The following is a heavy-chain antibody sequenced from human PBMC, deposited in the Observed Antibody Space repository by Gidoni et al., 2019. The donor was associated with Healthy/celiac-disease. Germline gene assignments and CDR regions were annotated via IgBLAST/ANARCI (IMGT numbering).Heavy chain of an antibody. CDR2: IWYDGSNK. CDR3: ARDYLDSSGPGY. D-gene: IGHD3-22*01. J-gene: IGHJ4*02. Sequence: QVQLVESGGGVVQPGRSLRLSCAASGFTFSSYGMHWVRQAPGKGLEWVAVIWYDGSNKYYADSVKGRFTISRDNSKNTLYLQMNSLRAEDTAVYYCARDYLDSSGPGYWGQGTLVTVSS. CDR1: GFTFSSYG. V-gene: IGHV3-33*01.